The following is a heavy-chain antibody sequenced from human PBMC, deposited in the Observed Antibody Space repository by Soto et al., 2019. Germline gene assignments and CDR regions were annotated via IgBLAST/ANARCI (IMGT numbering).Heavy chain of an antibody. J-gene: IGHJ6*03. D-gene: IGHD2-2*01. CDR2: ISGSGGST. CDR3: AKGGEDIVVVPAAPTARRYYYYMDV. CDR1: GFTFSSYA. Sequence: PGGSLRLSCAASGFTFSSYAMSWVRQAPGKGLEWVSAISGSGGSTYYADSVKGRFTISRDNSKNTLYLQMNSLRAEDTAVYYCAKGGEDIVVVPAAPTARRYYYYMDVWGKGTTVTVS. V-gene: IGHV3-23*01.